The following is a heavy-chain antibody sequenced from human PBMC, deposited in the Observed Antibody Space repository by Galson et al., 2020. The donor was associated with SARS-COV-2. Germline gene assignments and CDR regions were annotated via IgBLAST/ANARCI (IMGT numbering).Heavy chain of an antibody. CDR2: LDWHDDK. V-gene: IGHV2-70*04. CDR1: GFSLSTRGKR. Sequence: SGPTLVKHTPTLTLTCTFSGFSLSTRGKRLRWIRQPPGNTLDWLARLDWHDDKFYSTSLKTSLTISKYTSKNQVVLTMTNMDPGNTATYYCSRSCSPVHRLDYWGQGTLVTVSS. J-gene: IGHJ4*02. D-gene: IGHD1-1*01. CDR3: SRSCSPVHRLDY.